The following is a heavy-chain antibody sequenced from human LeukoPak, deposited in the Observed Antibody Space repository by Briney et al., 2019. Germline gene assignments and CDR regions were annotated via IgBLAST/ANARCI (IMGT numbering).Heavy chain of an antibody. Sequence: PSETLSLTCTVSGGSISSSSYYWGWIRQPPGKGLEWIGSIYYSGSTYYNPSLKSRVTISVDTSKNQFSLKLSSVTAADTAVYYCARTGPYQLLWRSFDYWGQGTLVTVSS. CDR1: GGSISSSSYY. V-gene: IGHV4-39*01. D-gene: IGHD2-2*01. J-gene: IGHJ4*02. CDR2: IYYSGST. CDR3: ARTGPYQLLWRSFDY.